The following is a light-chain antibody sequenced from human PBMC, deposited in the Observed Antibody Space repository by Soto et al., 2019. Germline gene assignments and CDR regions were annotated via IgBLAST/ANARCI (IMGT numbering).Light chain of an antibody. CDR3: TSYTPSSTYV. Sequence: QSALTQPASVSGSPGQSITISCTGTSSDVGNYVSWYRQYPGKAPKLMIYAVSRRPSGVSNRFSGSKSGNTASLTISGLEAEDEADYYCTSYTPSSTYVFGTGTKVTVL. V-gene: IGLV2-14*03. J-gene: IGLJ1*01. CDR2: AVS. CDR1: SSDVGNY.